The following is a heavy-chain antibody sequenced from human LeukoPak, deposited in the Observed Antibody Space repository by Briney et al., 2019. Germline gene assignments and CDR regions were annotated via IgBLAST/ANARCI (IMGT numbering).Heavy chain of an antibody. Sequence: GSLRLSCAASGFTFSSYEMNWVRQAPGKGLEWVSYISSSGSTIYYADSVKGRFTISRDNAKNSLYLQMNSLRAEDTAVYYCASLGEYYDSSGYSWGQGTLVTVSS. CDR2: ISSSGSTI. D-gene: IGHD3-22*01. CDR3: ASLGEYYDSSGYS. CDR1: GFTFSSYE. J-gene: IGHJ4*02. V-gene: IGHV3-48*03.